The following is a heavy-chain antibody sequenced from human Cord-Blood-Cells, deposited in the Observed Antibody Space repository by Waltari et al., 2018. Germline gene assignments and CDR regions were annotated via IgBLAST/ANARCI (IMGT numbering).Heavy chain of an antibody. J-gene: IGHJ4*02. D-gene: IGHD6-19*01. V-gene: IGHV3-7*01. Sequence: EVQLVESGGGVVQPGGSLRLSCAASGFPFGSYWMSWVRQAPGKGLEWVANIKQDGSEKYYVDSVKGRFTISRDNAKNSLYLQMNSLRAEDTAVYYCASSSGGYWGQGTLVTVSS. CDR3: ASSSGGY. CDR2: IKQDGSEK. CDR1: GFPFGSYW.